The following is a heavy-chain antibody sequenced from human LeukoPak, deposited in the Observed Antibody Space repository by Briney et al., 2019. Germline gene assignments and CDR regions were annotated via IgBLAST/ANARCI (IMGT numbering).Heavy chain of an antibody. CDR1: GYTFTSYG. D-gene: IGHD6-19*01. V-gene: IGHV1-18*01. CDR2: ISAYNGNT. Sequence: ASVKVSCKASGYTFTSYGISWVRQAPGQGLEWMGWISAYNGNTNYAQKLQGRVAMTTDTSTSTAYMELRSPRSDDTAVYYCARQGLEQWLVQVDWFDPWGQGTLVTVSS. J-gene: IGHJ5*02. CDR3: ARQGLEQWLVQVDWFDP.